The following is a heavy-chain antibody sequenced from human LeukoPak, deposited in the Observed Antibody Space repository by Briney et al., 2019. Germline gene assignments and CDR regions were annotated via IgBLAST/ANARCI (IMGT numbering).Heavy chain of an antibody. CDR2: IKNDGGTT. J-gene: IGHJ4*02. CDR3: ARGIARGSGSTQDY. Sequence: PGGSLRLSCATSGFTFSDYWMHWVRQAPGKGLVWVSRIKNDGGTTNYADSVKGRFTISRDNAKNTLYLQLDSLRAEDTAIYYCARGIARGSGSTQDYWGQGTLVTVSS. CDR1: GFTFSDYW. D-gene: IGHD3-10*01. V-gene: IGHV3-74*01.